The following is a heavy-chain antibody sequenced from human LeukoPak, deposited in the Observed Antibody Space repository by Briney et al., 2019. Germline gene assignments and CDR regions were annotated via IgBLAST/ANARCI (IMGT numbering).Heavy chain of an antibody. CDR2: ISYDGSNK. V-gene: IGHV3-30-3*01. D-gene: IGHD5-18*01. J-gene: IGHJ6*02. CDR3: ARDTGGYSYGYWSRYYYYYYGMDV. CDR1: GFTFSSYA. Sequence: GGSLRLSCAASGFTFSSYAMHWVRQAPGKGLEWVAVISYDGSNKYYADSVKGRFTISRDNSKNTLYLQMNSLRAEDTAVYYCARDTGGYSYGYWSRYYYYYYGMDVWGQGTTVTVSS.